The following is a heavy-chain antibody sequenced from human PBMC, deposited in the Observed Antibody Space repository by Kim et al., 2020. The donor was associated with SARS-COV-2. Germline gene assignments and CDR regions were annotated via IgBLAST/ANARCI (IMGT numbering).Heavy chain of an antibody. CDR2: ISAYNGNT. CDR3: ARVTYYYDSSSGLWVGWFDP. J-gene: IGHJ5*02. V-gene: IGHV1-18*01. Sequence: ASVKVSCKASGYTFTSYGISWVRQAPGQGLEWMGWISAYNGNTNYAQKLQGRVTMTTDTSTSTAYMELRSLRSDDTAVYYCARVTYYYDSSSGLWVGWFDPWGQGTLVTVSS. D-gene: IGHD3-22*01. CDR1: GYTFTSYG.